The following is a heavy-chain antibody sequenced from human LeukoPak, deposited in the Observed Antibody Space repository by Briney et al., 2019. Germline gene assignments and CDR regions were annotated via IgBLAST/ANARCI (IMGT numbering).Heavy chain of an antibody. CDR3: ARHEVGLEDPAWFDP. Sequence: SETLSLTCTVSGGSISSSSYYWGWIRQPPGKGLEWIGSIYYSGSTYYNPSLKSRVTISVDTSKNQFPLKLSSVTAADTAVYYCARHEVGLEDPAWFDPWGQGTLVTVSS. CDR2: IYYSGST. CDR1: GGSISSSSYY. V-gene: IGHV4-39*01. J-gene: IGHJ5*02. D-gene: IGHD1-1*01.